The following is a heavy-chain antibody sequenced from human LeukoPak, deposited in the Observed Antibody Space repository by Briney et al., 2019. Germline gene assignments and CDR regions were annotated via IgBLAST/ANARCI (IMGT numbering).Heavy chain of an antibody. CDR2: IYYSGST. V-gene: IGHV4-59*12. CDR3: ARERTYYFDY. J-gene: IGHJ4*02. Sequence: SETLSLTCTVSGGSISNYYWSWIRQPPGKGLEWIGYIYYSGSTYYNPSLKSRVIISVDTSKNQFSLKLSSMTAADTAVYYCARERTYYFDYWGQGTQVTVSS. CDR1: GGSISNYY.